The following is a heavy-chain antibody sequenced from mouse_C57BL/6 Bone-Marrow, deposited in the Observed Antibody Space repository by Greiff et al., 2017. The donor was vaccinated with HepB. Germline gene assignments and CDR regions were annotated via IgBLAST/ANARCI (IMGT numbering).Heavy chain of an antibody. D-gene: IGHD3-2*02. J-gene: IGHJ4*01. CDR1: GYTFTDYE. CDR3: TRERDSSGYGAMDY. CDR2: IDPETGGT. Sequence: QVQLQQSGAELVRPGASVTLSCKASGYTFTDYEMHWVKQTPVHGLEWIGAIDPETGGTAYNQKFKGKAILTADKSSSTAYMELRSLTSEDSAVYYCTRERDSSGYGAMDYWGQGTSVTVSS. V-gene: IGHV1-15*01.